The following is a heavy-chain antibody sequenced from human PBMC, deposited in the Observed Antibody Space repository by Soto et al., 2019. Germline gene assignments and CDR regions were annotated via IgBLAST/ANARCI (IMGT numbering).Heavy chain of an antibody. Sequence: EVHLVESGGGLVQPGGSLRLSCAASGFSFEIYWMAWVRQAPGKGLEWVANISPDGSGEYYLDSVKGRFTISRDNAKNSVYLQMNSLVGDYTAVYYCARENWFFDYWGQGTPVTVSS. CDR3: ARENWFFDY. D-gene: IGHD3-10*01. CDR2: ISPDGSGE. J-gene: IGHJ4*02. V-gene: IGHV3-7*01. CDR1: GFSFEIYW.